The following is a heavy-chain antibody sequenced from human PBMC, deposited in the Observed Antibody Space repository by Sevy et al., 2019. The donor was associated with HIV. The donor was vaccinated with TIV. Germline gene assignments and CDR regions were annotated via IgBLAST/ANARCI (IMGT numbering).Heavy chain of an antibody. CDR1: GFTFSSYP. V-gene: IGHV3-30-3*01. D-gene: IGHD3-10*01. Sequence: GGSLRHSCAASGFTFSSYPMHWVRQAPGKGLEWVSFISFDGTDKYYADSVKGRFTITRDNSKNTLFLQMNSLRAEDTAFYYCGRETTMLPRGAFDFWGQGTMVTVSS. CDR2: ISFDGTDK. CDR3: GRETTMLPRGAFDF. J-gene: IGHJ3*01.